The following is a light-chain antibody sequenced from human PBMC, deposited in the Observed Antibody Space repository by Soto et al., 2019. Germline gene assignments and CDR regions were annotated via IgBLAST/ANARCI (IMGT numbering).Light chain of an antibody. Sequence: EIVLTQSPGTLSLSPGDRATLSCRASQPVNNNLAWYQQKPGQAPRLLIYGVSTRATGISARFSCGGSVTEFTLTIISLQSDDFAVYYCQQYEKWLPSITFGQGTRLEIK. V-gene: IGKV3-15*01. CDR1: QPVNNN. CDR2: GVS. J-gene: IGKJ5*01. CDR3: QQYEKWLPSIT.